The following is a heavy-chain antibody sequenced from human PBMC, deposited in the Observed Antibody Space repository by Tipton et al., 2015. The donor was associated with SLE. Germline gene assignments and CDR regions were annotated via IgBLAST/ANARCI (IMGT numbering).Heavy chain of an antibody. CDR3: TKGPLCSGGRCPRDYYYYYMDV. J-gene: IGHJ6*03. CDR1: GFIFSNYR. CDR2: ISGSGGTT. Sequence: SLRLSCTASGFIFSNYRMSWVRQAPERGLEGVSTISGSGGTTWYADSVRGRFTISRDNSKNTLYLQMNSLRAEDTAVYYCTKGPLCSGGRCPRDYYYYYMDVWGKGTTVTVSS. V-gene: IGHV3-23*01. D-gene: IGHD2-15*01.